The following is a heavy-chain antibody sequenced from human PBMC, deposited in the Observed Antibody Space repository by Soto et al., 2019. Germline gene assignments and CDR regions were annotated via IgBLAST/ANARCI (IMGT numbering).Heavy chain of an antibody. V-gene: IGHV1-69*01. D-gene: IGHD3-16*01. CDR2: IIPIFVKP. CDR1: GGTFSRND. CDR3: ARERVGSATWGGFYYGMDV. J-gene: IGHJ6*02. Sequence: QVQLVQSGAEVRQPGSSVKVSCKAFGGTFSRNDISWVRQAPGQGLEWMGGIIPIFVKPNYAQKFQDRLTITADESTRSAYMELSSLRSEDTAMYYCARERVGSATWGGFYYGMDVWGQGTTVTVSS.